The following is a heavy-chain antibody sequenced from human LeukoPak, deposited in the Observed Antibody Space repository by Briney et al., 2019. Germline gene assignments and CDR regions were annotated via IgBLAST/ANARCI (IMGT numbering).Heavy chain of an antibody. CDR1: GFIFSDYW. Sequence: GGSLRLSCAASGFIFSDYWMNWVRQAPGKGLEWVANIEQDGGEEYYVDSVKGRLTISRDNAKNSLYLQMNSLRAEDTAVYYCARGEVDSNVDYWGQGTLVTVSS. J-gene: IGHJ4*02. D-gene: IGHD4-11*01. CDR2: IEQDGGEE. V-gene: IGHV3-7*05. CDR3: ARGEVDSNVDY.